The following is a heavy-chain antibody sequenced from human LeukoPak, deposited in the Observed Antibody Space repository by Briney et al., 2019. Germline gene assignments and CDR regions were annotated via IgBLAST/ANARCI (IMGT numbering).Heavy chain of an antibody. D-gene: IGHD4-17*01. CDR1: GFTFVSHG. CDR3: ARVTLYGALGGHFDY. V-gene: IGHV3-30*03. J-gene: IGHJ4*02. Sequence: GGSLRLSCAASGFTFVSHGMHWVRQAPGKGLEWVAVTSYDGSDKNYADSVKGRFTISRDNSKNTLYLQMNSLRVEDTAVYYCARVTLYGALGGHFDYWGQGTLVTVSS. CDR2: TSYDGSDK.